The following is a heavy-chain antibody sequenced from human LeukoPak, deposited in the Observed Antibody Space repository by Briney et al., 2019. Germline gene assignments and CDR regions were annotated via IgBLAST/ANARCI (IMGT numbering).Heavy chain of an antibody. V-gene: IGHV4-61*08. D-gene: IGHD6-19*01. CDR1: GGSISSGDYY. Sequence: SETLSLTCTVSGGSISSGDYYWSWIRQPPGKGLEWIGYIYYSGSTNYNPSLKSRVTISVDTSKNQFSLKLSSVTAADTAVYYCARSIAVAGTEFDYWGQGTLVTVSS. CDR2: IYYSGST. J-gene: IGHJ4*02. CDR3: ARSIAVAGTEFDY.